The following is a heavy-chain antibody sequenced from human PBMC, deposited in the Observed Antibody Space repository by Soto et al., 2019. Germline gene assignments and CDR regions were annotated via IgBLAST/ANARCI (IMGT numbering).Heavy chain of an antibody. CDR3: ATIAAAGKVVDY. CDR1: GFTVSSNY. Sequence: TGGSLRLSCAASGFTVSSNYMIWVRQAPGKGLEWVSVIYSGGSTYYADSVKGRFTISRDNSKNTLYLQMNSLRAEDTAVYYCATIAAAGKVVDYWGQGTLVTV. D-gene: IGHD6-13*01. V-gene: IGHV3-53*01. J-gene: IGHJ4*02. CDR2: IYSGGST.